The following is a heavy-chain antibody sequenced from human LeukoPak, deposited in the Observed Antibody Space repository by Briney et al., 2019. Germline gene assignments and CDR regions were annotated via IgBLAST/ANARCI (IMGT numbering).Heavy chain of an antibody. V-gene: IGHV4-38-2*02. CDR3: AREEVLLWFGELSGDYGMDV. CDR2: IYHSGST. Sequence: SETLSLSCTVSGYSISSGYYWGWIRPPPGKGLEWIGSIYHSGSTYYNPSLKSRVTISVDTSKNQFSLKLSSVTAADTAVYYCAREEVLLWFGELSGDYGMDVWGQGTTVTVSS. D-gene: IGHD3-10*01. J-gene: IGHJ6*02. CDR1: GYSISSGYY.